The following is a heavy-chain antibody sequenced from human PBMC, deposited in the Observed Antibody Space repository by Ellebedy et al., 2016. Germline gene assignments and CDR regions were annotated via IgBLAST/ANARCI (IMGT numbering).Heavy chain of an antibody. CDR2: IGLSSDTI. J-gene: IGHJ5*01. CDR3: ARSGRGVVIARMDS. V-gene: IGHV3-9*01. CDR1: GFTFSDFA. Sequence: GGSLRLSXAASGFTFSDFAMHWVRQTAGKGPVWVSGIGLSSDTIVYAASVKGRFTISRDNAKNSLYLQMNSLRPEDTALYYCARSGRGVVIARMDSWGQGTLVTVSS. D-gene: IGHD3-10*01.